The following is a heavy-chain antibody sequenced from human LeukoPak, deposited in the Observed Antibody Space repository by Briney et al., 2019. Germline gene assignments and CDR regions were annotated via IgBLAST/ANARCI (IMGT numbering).Heavy chain of an antibody. CDR3: VRPPPGYSSSWFYFHS. D-gene: IGHD6-13*01. V-gene: IGHV3-23*01. J-gene: IGHJ4*02. CDR2: ISGSGSST. CDR1: GFTFSSHA. Sequence: GGSLRLSCAASGFTFSSHAMSWLRQAPGKGLEWVSGISGSGSSTLYADSVKGRFTISRDSSKNTLYLQMNSLRNEDPAMYYCVRPPPGYSSSWFYFHSWGQGTLVTVSS.